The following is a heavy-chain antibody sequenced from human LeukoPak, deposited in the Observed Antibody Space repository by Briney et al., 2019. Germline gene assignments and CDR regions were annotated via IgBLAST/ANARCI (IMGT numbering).Heavy chain of an antibody. Sequence: GGSLRLSCAASGFTFSSYAMSWVRQAPGKGLEWVSAISGSGGSTYYADSVKGRFTISRDNSKNTLNLQMNSLGAEDTAVYYCAKSKAGDYGNYYYFDDWGQGTLVTVSS. CDR2: ISGSGGST. CDR3: AKSKAGDYGNYYYFDD. V-gene: IGHV3-23*01. CDR1: GFTFSSYA. D-gene: IGHD4-11*01. J-gene: IGHJ4*02.